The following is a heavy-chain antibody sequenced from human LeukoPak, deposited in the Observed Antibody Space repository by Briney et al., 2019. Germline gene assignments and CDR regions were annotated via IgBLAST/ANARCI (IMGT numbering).Heavy chain of an antibody. J-gene: IGHJ5*02. V-gene: IGHV4-38-2*02. CDR3: ARDPRGIVGANHNWFDP. D-gene: IGHD1-26*01. CDR1: GYSISSGYY. CDR2: IYHSGST. Sequence: SETLSLTCAVSGYSISSGYYWGWIWQPPGKGLEWIGSIYHSGSTYYNPSLKSRVTMSVDTSKSQFSLKLISVTAADTAVYYCARDPRGIVGANHNWFDPWGQGTLVTVSS.